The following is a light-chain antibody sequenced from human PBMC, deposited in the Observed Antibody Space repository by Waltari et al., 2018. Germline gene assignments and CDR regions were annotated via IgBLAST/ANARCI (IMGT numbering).Light chain of an antibody. Sequence: QSALTQPDSVSGSPGQSITVSCTGTSSEVGNYNRVSWYQQHPGNAPKLLIYEVSQRPSGVSNRFSGSKSGTTASLTVSGLQAEDEAIYFCCSYAGDRSVLFGGGTKLTVL. V-gene: IGLV2-23*02. CDR1: SSEVGNYNR. J-gene: IGLJ2*01. CDR3: CSYAGDRSVL. CDR2: EVS.